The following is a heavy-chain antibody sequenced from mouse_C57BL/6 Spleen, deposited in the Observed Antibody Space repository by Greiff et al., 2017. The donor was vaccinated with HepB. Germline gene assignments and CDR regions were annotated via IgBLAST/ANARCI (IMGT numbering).Heavy chain of an antibody. J-gene: IGHJ3*01. CDR3: ARGGTGRRGAWFVY. CDR2: ISSGSSTI. CDR1: GFTFSDYG. V-gene: IGHV5-17*01. D-gene: IGHD4-1*01. Sequence: EVQRVESGGGLVKPGGSLKLSCAASGFTFSDYGMHWVRQAPEKGLEWVAYISSGSSTIYYADTVKGRFTISRDNAKNTLFLQMTSLRSEDTAMYYCARGGTGRRGAWFVYSGQGTLVTVSA.